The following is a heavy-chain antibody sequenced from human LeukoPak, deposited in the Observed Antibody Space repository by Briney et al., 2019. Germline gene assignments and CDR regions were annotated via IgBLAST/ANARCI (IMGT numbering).Heavy chain of an antibody. CDR1: GGSISTSSYY. Sequence: SETLSLTCTVSGGSISTSSYYWGWIRQPPGKGLEWIGTIYYRGSTYYNPSLKSRVTISVDTSKNQFSLRLSSVTAADTAVYYCAKDPNSSGWYEGVFDYWGQGTLVTVSS. J-gene: IGHJ4*02. CDR3: AKDPNSSGWYEGVFDY. D-gene: IGHD6-19*01. V-gene: IGHV4-39*07. CDR2: IYYRGST.